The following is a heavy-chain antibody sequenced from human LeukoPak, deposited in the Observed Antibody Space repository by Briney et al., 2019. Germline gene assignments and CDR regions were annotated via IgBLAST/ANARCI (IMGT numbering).Heavy chain of an antibody. CDR2: IRGSGVNT. J-gene: IGHJ3*02. CDR3: ARAPNGDYIGAFDM. Sequence: GGSLRLSCTASGFSFSAYAMMWVRQAPGKGPEWVSAIRGSGVNTYYADSVKGRFTISRDNSKYTLFLQMNSLRAEDTAVYYCARAPNGDYIGAFDMWGPGTMVTVSS. V-gene: IGHV3-23*01. CDR1: GFSFSAYA. D-gene: IGHD4-17*01.